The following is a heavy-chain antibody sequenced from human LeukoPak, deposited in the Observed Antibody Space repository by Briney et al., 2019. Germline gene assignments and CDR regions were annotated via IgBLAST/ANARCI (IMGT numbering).Heavy chain of an antibody. Sequence: PSQTLSLTCTVSGGSISSYYWSWIRQPPGKGLEWIGYIYYSGSTNYNPSLKSRVTISVDTSKNQFSLKLSSVTAADTAVYYCARTPYSSGWYVDYWGQGTLVTVSS. D-gene: IGHD6-19*01. J-gene: IGHJ4*02. CDR3: ARTPYSSGWYVDY. V-gene: IGHV4-59*08. CDR2: IYYSGST. CDR1: GGSISSYY.